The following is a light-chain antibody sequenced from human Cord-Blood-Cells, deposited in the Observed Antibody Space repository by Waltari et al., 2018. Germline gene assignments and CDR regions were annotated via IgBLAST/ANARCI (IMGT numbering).Light chain of an antibody. CDR1: QIISSY. J-gene: IGKJ2*02. CDR2: AAS. V-gene: IGKV1-39*01. Sequence: DIQMTQSPSSLSASVGDRVTITCRASQIISSYLNWYQQKPGKAPKLRIYAASSLQSGVPSRFSGSGSGTDFTLTISSLQPEDFATYYCQQSYSTLWGTFGQGTKLEIK. CDR3: QQSYSTLWGT.